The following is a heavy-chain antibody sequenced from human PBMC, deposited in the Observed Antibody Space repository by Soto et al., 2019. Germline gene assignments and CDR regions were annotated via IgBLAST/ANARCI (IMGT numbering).Heavy chain of an antibody. J-gene: IGHJ3*02. CDR2: ISYDGSNK. CDR1: GFTFSSYA. Sequence: GGSLKLSCAASGFTFSSYAMHWVRQAPGKGLEWVAVISYDGSNKYYADSVKGRFTISRDNSKNTLYLQMNSLRAEDTAVYYCASLTAVDAFDIWGQGTMVTVSS. CDR3: ASLTAVDAFDI. V-gene: IGHV3-30-3*01. D-gene: IGHD2-2*01.